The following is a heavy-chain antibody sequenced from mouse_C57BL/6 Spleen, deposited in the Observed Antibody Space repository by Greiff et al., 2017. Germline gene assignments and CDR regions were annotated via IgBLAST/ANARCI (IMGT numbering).Heavy chain of an antibody. CDR1: GFNIKDYY. D-gene: IGHD3-2*02. J-gene: IGHJ2*01. Sequence: VQLQQSGAELVKPGASVKLSCTASGFNIKDYYMHWVKQRTEQGMEWIGRIDPEDGDTKYAPKFQDKATITADTASNTAYLQLSSLTSEDTAVYYCARLGAAQAFDYWGQGTTLTVSS. CDR3: ARLGAAQAFDY. CDR2: IDPEDGDT. V-gene: IGHV14-2*01.